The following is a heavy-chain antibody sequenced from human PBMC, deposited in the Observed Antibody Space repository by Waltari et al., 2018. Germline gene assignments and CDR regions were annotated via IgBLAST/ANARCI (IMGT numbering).Heavy chain of an antibody. J-gene: IGHJ4*02. CDR3: ARNNIVLMVSDY. CDR2: IYTSGST. D-gene: IGHD2-8*01. V-gene: IGHV4-61*02. CDR1: GGSISSGSYY. Sequence: QVQLQESGPGLVKPSQTLSLTCTVSGGSISSGSYYWSWIRQPAGKGLEWIGRIYTSGSTNYNPALKSRVTISVDTSKNQFSLKLSSVTAADTAVYYCARNNIVLMVSDYWGQGTLVTVSS.